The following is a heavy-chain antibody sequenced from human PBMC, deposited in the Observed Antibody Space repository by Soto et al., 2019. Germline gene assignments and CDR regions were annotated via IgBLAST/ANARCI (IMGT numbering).Heavy chain of an antibody. V-gene: IGHV1-8*01. CDR1: GDTFTNFD. J-gene: IGHJ5*02. Sequence: QVQLVQPGAEVRKPGASVKVSCKASGDTFTNFDFNWVRQATGQGLEWIGWMRANSGDTGHAQKFQGRVSMTRDTSMSTAYMELRSLRAEDTAVYYCARYIYGQGFKAWGQGTLVFVSS. CDR2: MRANSGDT. D-gene: IGHD3-3*02. CDR3: ARYIYGQGFKA.